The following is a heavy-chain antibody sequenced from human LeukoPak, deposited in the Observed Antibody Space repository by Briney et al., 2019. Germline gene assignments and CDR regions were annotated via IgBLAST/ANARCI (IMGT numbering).Heavy chain of an antibody. CDR3: ARGLGWELSDY. D-gene: IGHD1-26*01. Sequence: ASVKVSCKVSGYTLTELSMHWVRQAPGKGLEWMGGFDPEDGETIYAQKLQGRVTMTTDTSTSTAYMELRSLRSDDTAIYYCARGLGWELSDYWGQGTLVTVSS. V-gene: IGHV1-24*01. CDR1: GYTLTELS. CDR2: FDPEDGET. J-gene: IGHJ4*02.